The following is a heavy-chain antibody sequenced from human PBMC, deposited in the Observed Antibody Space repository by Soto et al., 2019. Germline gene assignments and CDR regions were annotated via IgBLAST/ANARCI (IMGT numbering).Heavy chain of an antibody. CDR3: AKDLLLRFLECPDY. Sequence: QVQLVESGGGVVQPGRSLRLSCAASGFTFSSYGMHWVRQAPGKGLEWVAVISYDGSNKYYADSVKGRFTISRDNSKNTLYLQMNSLRAEDTAVYYCAKDLLLRFLECPDYWGQGTLVTVSS. CDR2: ISYDGSNK. J-gene: IGHJ4*02. D-gene: IGHD3-3*01. CDR1: GFTFSSYG. V-gene: IGHV3-30*18.